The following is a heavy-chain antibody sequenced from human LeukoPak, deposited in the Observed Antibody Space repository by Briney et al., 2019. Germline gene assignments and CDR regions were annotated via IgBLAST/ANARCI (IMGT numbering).Heavy chain of an antibody. D-gene: IGHD3-10*01. V-gene: IGHV3-23*01. Sequence: GGSLRLSCAASGFTVSSNYMSWVRQAPGKGLEWISAISGSGGSTYYADSVKGRFTISRDNSKNTLYLQMNSLRAEDTAVYYCAKDRALWFGESFDYWGQGTLVTVSS. CDR1: GFTVSSNY. CDR3: AKDRALWFGESFDY. CDR2: ISGSGGST. J-gene: IGHJ4*02.